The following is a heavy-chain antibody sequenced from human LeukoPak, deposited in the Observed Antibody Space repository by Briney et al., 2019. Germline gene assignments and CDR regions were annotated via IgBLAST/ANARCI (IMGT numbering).Heavy chain of an antibody. V-gene: IGHV3-21*01. J-gene: IGHJ4*02. CDR3: ASTAMVTNYFDY. Sequence: GGSLRLSCAASGFTVISNYMNWVRQAPGKGLEWVSSISSSSSYIYYADSVKGRFTISRDNAKNSLYLQMNSLRAEDTAVYYCASTAMVTNYFDYWGQGTLVTVSS. D-gene: IGHD5-18*01. CDR2: ISSSSSYI. CDR1: GFTVISNY.